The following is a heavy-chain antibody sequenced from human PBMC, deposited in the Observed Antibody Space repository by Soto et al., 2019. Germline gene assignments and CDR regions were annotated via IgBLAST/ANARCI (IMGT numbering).Heavy chain of an antibody. CDR3: ARDRCSGGSCYSVYYYGMDV. J-gene: IGHJ6*02. D-gene: IGHD2-15*01. V-gene: IGHV3-21*01. CDR2: ISSSSSYI. Sequence: GESLKISCAASGFTFSSYSMNWVRQAPGKGLEWVSSISSSSSYIYYADSVKGRFTISRDNAKNSLYLQMNSLRAEDTAVYYCARDRCSGGSCYSVYYYGMDVWGQGTTVTVSS. CDR1: GFTFSSYS.